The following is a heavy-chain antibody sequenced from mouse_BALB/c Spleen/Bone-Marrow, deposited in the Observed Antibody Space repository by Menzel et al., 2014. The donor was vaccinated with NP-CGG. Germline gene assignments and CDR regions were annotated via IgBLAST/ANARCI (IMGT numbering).Heavy chain of an antibody. V-gene: IGHV1-7*01. CDR2: INPSTGYT. CDR3: ARGGNWDGFAY. Sequence: VKLMESGAELAKPGASVKMSCKASGYTFTSYWMHWVKQRPGQGLVWIGYINPSTGYTEYNQKFKDKATLTADKSSSTAYMQLSSLTSEDSAVYYCARGGNWDGFAYWGQGTLVTVSA. CDR1: GYTFTSYW. D-gene: IGHD4-1*01. J-gene: IGHJ3*01.